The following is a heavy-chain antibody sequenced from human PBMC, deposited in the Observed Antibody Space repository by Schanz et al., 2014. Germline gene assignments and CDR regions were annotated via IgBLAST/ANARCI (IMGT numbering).Heavy chain of an antibody. CDR3: AKAEYDILTDSYSRLDP. Sequence: QVQLVQSGAEVKKPGASVRVSCKASGYTFTTYAISWVRQAPGQGLEWVGWISVYTGNTKYGQKVQGRVTMTADTSTNTAYMELRSLRSDDTAVYYCAKAEYDILTDSYSRLDPWGQGTLXTVSS. V-gene: IGHV1-18*01. D-gene: IGHD3-9*01. CDR2: ISVYTGNT. J-gene: IGHJ5*02. CDR1: GYTFTTYA.